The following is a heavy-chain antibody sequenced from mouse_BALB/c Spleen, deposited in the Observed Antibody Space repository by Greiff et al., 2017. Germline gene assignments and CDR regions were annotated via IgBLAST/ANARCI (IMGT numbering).Heavy chain of an antibody. CDR1: GFSLTSYG. CDR2: IWAGGST. V-gene: IGHV2-9*02. Sequence: VQLQESGPGLVAPSQSLSITCTVSGFSLTSYGVHWVRQPPGKGLEWLGVIWAGGSTNYNSALMSRLSISKDNSKSQVFLKMNSLQTDDTAMYYCAGSMITTAWFAYWGQGTLVTVSA. J-gene: IGHJ3*01. CDR3: AGSMITTAWFAY. D-gene: IGHD2-4*01.